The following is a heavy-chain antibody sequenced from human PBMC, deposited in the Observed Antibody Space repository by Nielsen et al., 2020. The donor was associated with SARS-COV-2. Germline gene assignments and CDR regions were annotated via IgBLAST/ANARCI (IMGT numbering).Heavy chain of an antibody. CDR2: ISYDGSMK. CDR1: GFTFSNYA. D-gene: IGHD6-13*01. V-gene: IGHV3-30*04. J-gene: IGHJ6*02. Sequence: GESLKISCAVSGFTFSNYAIHWVRQAPGKGLEWVAVISYDGSMKYYADSVKGRFTISRDNSKNTLYLQLSSLSAEDTAVYYCARSPFHRSSWYSMDVWGQGTTVTVSS. CDR3: ARSPFHRSSWYSMDV.